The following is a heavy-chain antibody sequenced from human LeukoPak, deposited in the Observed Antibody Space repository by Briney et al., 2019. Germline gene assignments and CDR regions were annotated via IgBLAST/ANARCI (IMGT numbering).Heavy chain of an antibody. D-gene: IGHD1-1*01. V-gene: IGHV1-2*02. J-gene: IGHJ4*02. CDR2: IFPYNGDT. CDR3: TRDHSWNEYDY. Sequence: ASVKVSCKTSGYIFIDYYLHWVRQAPGQGLEWLGWIFPYNGDTNYAEKFQGRVTMTSDTSSKTVYMEMRSLRSDDTAVYYCTRDHSWNEYDYRGLGTLVTVSS. CDR1: GYIFIDYY.